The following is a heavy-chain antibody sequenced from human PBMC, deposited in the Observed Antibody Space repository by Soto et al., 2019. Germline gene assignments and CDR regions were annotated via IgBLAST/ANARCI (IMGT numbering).Heavy chain of an antibody. V-gene: IGHV3-53*01. CDR2: IYIGGST. D-gene: IGHD1-26*01. CDR3: AGRVGATNYGMDV. J-gene: IGHJ6*02. CDR1: EFTVSSNY. Sequence: GGSLRLSCAASEFTVSSNYMNWVRQAPGKGLECVSTIYIGGSTYYADSVKGRFTISRDNSKNTLYLQMNNLRAEDTAVYYCAGRVGATNYGMDVWGQGATVTVSS.